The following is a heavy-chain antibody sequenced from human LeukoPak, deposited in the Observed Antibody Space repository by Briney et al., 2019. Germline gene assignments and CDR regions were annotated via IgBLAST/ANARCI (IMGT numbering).Heavy chain of an antibody. CDR3: ARGDSSSWYWKRVDY. Sequence: ASVKVSCKASGYTFTSYGISWVRQAPGQGLEWVGWISAYNGNTNYAQKLQGRVTMTTDTSTSTAYMELRSLRSDDTAMYYCARGDSSSWYWKRVDYWGQGTLVTVSS. D-gene: IGHD6-13*01. J-gene: IGHJ4*02. CDR2: ISAYNGNT. V-gene: IGHV1-18*01. CDR1: GYTFTSYG.